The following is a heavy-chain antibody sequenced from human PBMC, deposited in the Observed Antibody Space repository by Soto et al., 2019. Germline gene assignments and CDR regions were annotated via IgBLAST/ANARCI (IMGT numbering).Heavy chain of an antibody. D-gene: IGHD2-15*01. Sequence: EVQLVESGGGLVKPGGSLRLSCAASGFTFSSYSMNWVRQAPGKGLEWVSSISSSSSYIYYADSVKGRFTISRDNAKNSLYLQMNSLRAEDTAVYYCARDRPGYCSGGSCYSSNDYWGQGTLVTVSS. V-gene: IGHV3-21*01. CDR3: ARDRPGYCSGGSCYSSNDY. J-gene: IGHJ4*02. CDR1: GFTFSSYS. CDR2: ISSSSSYI.